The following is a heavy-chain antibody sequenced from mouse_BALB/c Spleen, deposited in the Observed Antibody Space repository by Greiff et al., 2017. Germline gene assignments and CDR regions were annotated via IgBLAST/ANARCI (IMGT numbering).Heavy chain of an antibody. CDR3: AREGVVADYAMDY. CDR1: GFSLTGYG. J-gene: IGHJ4*01. D-gene: IGHD1-1*01. Sequence: VQLKESGPGLVAPSQSLSITCTVSGFSLTGYGVNWVRQPPGKGLEWLGMIWGDGSTDYNSALKSRLSISKDNSKSQVFLKMNSLQTDDTARYYCAREGVVADYAMDYWGQGTSVTVSS. CDR2: IWGDGST. V-gene: IGHV2-6-7*01.